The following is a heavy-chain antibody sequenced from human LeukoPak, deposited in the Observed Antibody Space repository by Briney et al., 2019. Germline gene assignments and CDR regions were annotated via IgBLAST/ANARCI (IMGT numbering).Heavy chain of an antibody. V-gene: IGHV1-2*06. CDR3: ARDSPWAEYWFDT. J-gene: IGHJ5*02. Sequence: GASVKVSCKASGYTFTGYYMHWVRQAPGQGLEWMGRINPNSGGTNYAQKFQGRVTMTRDTSISTAYMELSRLRSDDTAVYYCARDSPWAEYWFDTWGQGTLVTVSS. CDR1: GYTFTGYY. D-gene: IGHD1-14*01. CDR2: INPNSGGT.